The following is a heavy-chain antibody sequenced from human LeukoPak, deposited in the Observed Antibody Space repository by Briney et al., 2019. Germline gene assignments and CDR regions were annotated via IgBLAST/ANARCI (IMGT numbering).Heavy chain of an antibody. CDR1: GFTFSSYW. D-gene: IGHD3-3*01. J-gene: IGHJ4*02. Sequence: GGSLRLSCAVSGFTFSSYWMHWVRQAPGKGLVWVSRIDRDGSRINYADSVKGRFTISRDNGKNTLFLQMNSLRAEDAAVYYCARDCGFSEWYYWGQGTLVTVSS. CDR2: IDRDGSRI. V-gene: IGHV3-74*01. CDR3: ARDCGFSEWYY.